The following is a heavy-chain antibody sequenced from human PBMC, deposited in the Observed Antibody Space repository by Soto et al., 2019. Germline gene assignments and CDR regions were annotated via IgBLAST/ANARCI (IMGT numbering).Heavy chain of an antibody. J-gene: IGHJ6*02. CDR2: IWYDGSNK. D-gene: IGHD2-21*02. CDR3: ARETRGYCGGDCYFLYYYYGMDV. CDR1: GFTFSSYG. V-gene: IGHV3-33*01. Sequence: GVSLRLSCAASGFTFSSYGMHWVREAPGKGLEWVAVIWYDGSNKYYADSVKGRFTISRDNSKNTLYLQMNSLRAEDTAVYYCARETRGYCGGDCYFLYYYYGMDVWGQGTTVTVSS.